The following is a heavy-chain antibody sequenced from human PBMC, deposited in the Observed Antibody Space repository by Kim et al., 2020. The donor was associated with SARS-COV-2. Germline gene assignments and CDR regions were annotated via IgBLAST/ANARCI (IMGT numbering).Heavy chain of an antibody. J-gene: IGHJ2*01. V-gene: IGHV3-23*01. CDR3: AKGYYYDSSGYGALDWFFDL. D-gene: IGHD3-22*01. Sequence: RFTIYRDNSKNTLYLQMNSLRAEDTAVYYCAKGYYYDSSGYGALDWFFDLWGRGTLVTVSS.